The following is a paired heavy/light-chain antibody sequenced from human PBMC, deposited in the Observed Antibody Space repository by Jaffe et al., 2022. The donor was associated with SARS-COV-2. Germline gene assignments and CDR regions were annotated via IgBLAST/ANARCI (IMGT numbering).Light chain of an antibody. Sequence: QSVLTQPPSVSAAPGQKVTISCSGSSSNIGNNYVSWYQQFPGTAPKLLIYENNKRPSGIPDRFSGSKSGTSATLGITGLQTGDEADYYCGTWDSSLSARVFGGGTNLTVL. CDR3: GTWDSSLSARV. J-gene: IGLJ3*02. CDR2: ENN. CDR1: SSNIGNNY. V-gene: IGLV1-51*02.
Heavy chain of an antibody. CDR1: GGSIRSSNW. J-gene: IGHJ4*02. D-gene: IGHD3-16*02. CDR2: IYHSGST. Sequence: QVQLQESGLGLVKPSGTLSLTCTVSGGSIRSSNWWSWVRQPPGKGLEWIGEIYHSGSTSYNPSLKSRVTISVDESKNQFSLKLNSVTAADTAVYYCASGGGAISLDYWGQGTLVTVSS. V-gene: IGHV4-4*02. CDR3: ASGGGAISLDY.